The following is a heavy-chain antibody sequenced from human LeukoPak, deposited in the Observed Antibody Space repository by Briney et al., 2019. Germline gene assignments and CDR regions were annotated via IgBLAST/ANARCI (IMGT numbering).Heavy chain of an antibody. CDR3: ATLVGHDILTGLDY. J-gene: IGHJ4*02. V-gene: IGHV1-18*01. CDR1: GYTFTNYG. Sequence: GASVKVSCKASGYTFTNYGVSWVRQAPGQGLEWMGWISAYNGYTIYAQKFQGRVTMTEDTSTDTAYMELSSLRSEDTAVYYCATLVGHDILTGLDYWGQGTLVTVSS. CDR2: ISAYNGYT. D-gene: IGHD3-9*01.